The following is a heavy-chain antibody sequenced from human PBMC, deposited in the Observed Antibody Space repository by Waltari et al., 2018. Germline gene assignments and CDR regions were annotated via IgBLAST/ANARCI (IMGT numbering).Heavy chain of an antibody. CDR1: GGSISSSSYY. J-gene: IGHJ4*02. V-gene: IGHV4-39*07. CDR3: ARDHGYDSSGYYFPIDY. Sequence: QLQLQESGPGLVKPSETLSLTCTVSGGSISSSSYYWGWIRQPPGKGLEWFGSIYYSGSTYYNPSLKSRVTISVDTSKNQFSLKLSSVTAADTAVYYCARDHGYDSSGYYFPIDYWGQGTLVTVSS. CDR2: IYYSGST. D-gene: IGHD3-22*01.